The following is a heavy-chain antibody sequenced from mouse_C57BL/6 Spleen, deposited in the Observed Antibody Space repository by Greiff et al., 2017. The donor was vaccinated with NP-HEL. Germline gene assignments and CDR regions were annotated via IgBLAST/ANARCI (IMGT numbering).Heavy chain of an antibody. V-gene: IGHV1-81*01. CDR3: ASPGSFAY. CDR2: IYPRSGNS. CDR1: GYTFTSYG. J-gene: IGHJ3*01. Sequence: QVQLQQSGAELARPGASVKLSCKASGYTFTSYGISWVKQRTGQGLEWIGEIYPRSGNSYYNEKFKGKATLTADKSSSTAYMELRSLTSEDSAVYFCASPGSFAYWGQGTLVTVSA. D-gene: IGHD1-1*01.